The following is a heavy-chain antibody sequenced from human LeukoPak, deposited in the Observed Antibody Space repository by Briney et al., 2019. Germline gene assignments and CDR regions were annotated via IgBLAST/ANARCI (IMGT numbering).Heavy chain of an antibody. V-gene: IGHV3-23*01. D-gene: IGHD6-19*01. CDR2: ISGSGGST. CDR3: AISVAGTPFDY. J-gene: IGHJ4*02. Sequence: GGSLRLSCAASGFTFSSYAMSWVRQAPGEGLEWVSAISGSGGSTYYADSVKGRFTISRDNSKNTLYLQMNSLRAEDTAVYYCAISVAGTPFDYWGQGTLVTVSS. CDR1: GFTFSSYA.